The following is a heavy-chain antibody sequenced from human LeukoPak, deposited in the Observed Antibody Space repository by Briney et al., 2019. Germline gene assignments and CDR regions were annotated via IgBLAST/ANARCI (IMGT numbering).Heavy chain of an antibody. D-gene: IGHD6-13*01. J-gene: IGHJ4*02. CDR2: INHSGST. CDR3: ARDGGYSSSWSSLFFGY. V-gene: IGHV4-34*01. CDR1: GGSFSGYY. Sequence: PSETLSLTCAVYGGSFSGYYWSWIRQPPGKGLEWIGEINHSGSTNYNPSLKSRVTISVDTSKNQFSLKLSSVTAADTAVYYCARDGGYSSSWSSLFFGYWGQGTLVTVSS.